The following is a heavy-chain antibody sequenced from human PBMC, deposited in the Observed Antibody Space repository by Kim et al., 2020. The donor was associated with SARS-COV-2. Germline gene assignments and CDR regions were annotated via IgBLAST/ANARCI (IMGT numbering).Heavy chain of an antibody. CDR2: DKT. Sequence: DKTYYVESVKGRLTISRDNSKNTLYLQMSSLRVEDTAVYYCATNLAAAGVVWGQGTLVTVYS. CDR3: ATNLAAAGVV. V-gene: IGHV3-66*01. J-gene: IGHJ4*02. D-gene: IGHD6-13*01.